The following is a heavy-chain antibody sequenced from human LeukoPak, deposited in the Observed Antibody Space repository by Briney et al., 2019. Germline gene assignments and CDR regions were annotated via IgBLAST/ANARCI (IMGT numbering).Heavy chain of an antibody. V-gene: IGHV3-30*03. CDR1: GFTFSSYG. Sequence: HAGGSLRLSCAASGFTFSSYGMHWVRQAPGKGLEWVAVISYDGSNVYYADSVKGRFTISRDNSKNTLYLQMNSLRAEDTAVYYCASLGYCSSTSCYFAEYYYYGMDVWGQGTTVTVSS. CDR3: ASLGYCSSTSCYFAEYYYYGMDV. CDR2: ISYDGSNV. D-gene: IGHD2-2*01. J-gene: IGHJ6*02.